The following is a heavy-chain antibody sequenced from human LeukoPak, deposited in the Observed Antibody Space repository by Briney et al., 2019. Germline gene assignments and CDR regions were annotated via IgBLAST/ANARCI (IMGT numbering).Heavy chain of an antibody. J-gene: IGHJ6*03. CDR1: GFTFSSYG. V-gene: IGHV3-33*06. CDR2: IWYDGSNK. Sequence: PGGSLRLSCAASGFTFSSYGMHWVRQAPGKGLEWVAVIWYDGSNKYYADSVKGRFTISRDNSKNTLYLQMNRLRAGDTAVYYCAKDGYDYDFWSGYYYYMDVWGKGTTVTVAS. CDR3: AKDGYDYDFWSGYYYYMDV. D-gene: IGHD3-3*01.